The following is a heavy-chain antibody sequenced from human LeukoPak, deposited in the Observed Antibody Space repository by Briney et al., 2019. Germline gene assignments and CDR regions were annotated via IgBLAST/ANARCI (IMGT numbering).Heavy chain of an antibody. CDR3: AKDSNGWYNY. J-gene: IGHJ4*02. D-gene: IGHD6-19*01. CDR1: GFTFSSYA. CDR2: ISGSGGST. Sequence: GGSLRLSCVASGFTFSSYAMSWVRQAPGKGLEWVSAISGSGGSTYYADSVKGRFTISRDNSKNTPYLQMNSLRAEDTAVYYCAKDSNGWYNYWGQGTLVTVSS. V-gene: IGHV3-23*01.